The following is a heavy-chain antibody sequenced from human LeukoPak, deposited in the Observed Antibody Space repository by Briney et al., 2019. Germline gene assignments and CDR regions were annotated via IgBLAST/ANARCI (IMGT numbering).Heavy chain of an antibody. D-gene: IGHD5-12*01. CDR1: GFTFSSYS. V-gene: IGHV3-21*01. CDR2: ISSSSSYI. J-gene: IGHJ4*02. CDR3: ARGKYSGYELDY. Sequence: GGSLRLSCAASGFTFSSYSMNWVRQAPGKGLEWVSSISSSSSYIYYADSVKGRFTISRDNAKNSLYLQMNSLRAEDTAVYYCARGKYSGYELDYWGQGTLVTVSS.